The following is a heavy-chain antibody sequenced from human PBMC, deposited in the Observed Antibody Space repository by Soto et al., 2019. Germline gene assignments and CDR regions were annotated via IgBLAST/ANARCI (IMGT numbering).Heavy chain of an antibody. Sequence: QVQLQESGPGLVKPSQTLSLTCTVSGGSISSDNYYCSWIRQPPGKGLEWIGYIYYSGSTYYNPSLKSRVIISIDTSKNQFSLKLSSVTAADTAVYYCASTSYFDNSGSAYWGQGTLVTVSS. D-gene: IGHD3-22*01. CDR1: GGSISSDNYY. V-gene: IGHV4-30-4*01. J-gene: IGHJ4*02. CDR2: IYYSGST. CDR3: ASTSYFDNSGSAY.